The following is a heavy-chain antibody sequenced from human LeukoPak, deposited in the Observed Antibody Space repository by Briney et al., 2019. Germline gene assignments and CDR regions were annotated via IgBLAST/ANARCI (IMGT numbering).Heavy chain of an antibody. Sequence: PGGSLRLSCAASGFTFSSYSMNWVRQAPGKGLDWGSYISSSSSTIYYADSVKGRFTISRDNAKNSPYLQMNSLRAEDTAVYYCARVQWPQWYFDLWGRGTLVTVSS. D-gene: IGHD6-19*01. CDR3: ARVQWPQWYFDL. J-gene: IGHJ2*01. CDR1: GFTFSSYS. V-gene: IGHV3-48*01. CDR2: ISSSSSTI.